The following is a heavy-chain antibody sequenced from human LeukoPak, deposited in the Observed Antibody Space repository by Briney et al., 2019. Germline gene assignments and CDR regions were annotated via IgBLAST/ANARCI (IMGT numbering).Heavy chain of an antibody. Sequence: PSETLSLTCTVSGYSISSGYYWGWIRQPPGKGLEWIGSIYHSGSTYYNPSLKSRVTISVDTSKNQFSLKLSSVTAADTAVYYCASVVPAAGPYYYYMDVWGKGTTVTVSS. CDR2: IYHSGST. V-gene: IGHV4-38-2*02. CDR1: GYSISSGYY. J-gene: IGHJ6*03. CDR3: ASVVPAAGPYYYYMDV. D-gene: IGHD2-2*01.